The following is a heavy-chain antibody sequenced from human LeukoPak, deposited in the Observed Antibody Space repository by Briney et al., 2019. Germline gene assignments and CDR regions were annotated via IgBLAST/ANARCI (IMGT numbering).Heavy chain of an antibody. D-gene: IGHD3-10*01. CDR1: GFTFSSYA. V-gene: IGHV3-30-3*01. CDR2: ISYDGSNK. J-gene: IGHJ5*02. Sequence: GGSLRLSCAASGFTFSSYAMHWVRQAPGKGLEWVAVISYDGSNKYYADSEKGRFTISRDNSKNTLYLQMNSLRAEDTAVYYCARESRMVRGGKNWFDPWGQGTLVTVSS. CDR3: ARESRMVRGGKNWFDP.